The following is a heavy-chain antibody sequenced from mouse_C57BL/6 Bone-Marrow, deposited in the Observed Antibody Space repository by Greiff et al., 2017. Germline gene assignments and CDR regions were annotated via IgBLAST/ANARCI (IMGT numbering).Heavy chain of an antibody. V-gene: IGHV5-12*01. J-gene: IGHJ3*01. CDR1: GFTFSDYY. Sequence: EVQLMESGGGLVQPGGSLKLSCAASGFTFSDYYMYWVRQTPEKRLEWVAYISNGGGSTYYPDTVKGRFTISRDNAKNTLYLQMSRLKSEDTAMYYCARHGGVFAYWGQGTLVTVSA. CDR2: ISNGGGST. CDR3: ARHGGVFAY.